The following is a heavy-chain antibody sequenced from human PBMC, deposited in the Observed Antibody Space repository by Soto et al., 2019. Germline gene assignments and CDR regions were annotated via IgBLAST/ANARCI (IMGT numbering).Heavy chain of an antibody. CDR1: GGTFSSYT. V-gene: IGHV1-69*08. D-gene: IGHD6-19*01. CDR3: AREVQFSSGSSGSDY. Sequence: QVQLVQSGAEVKKPGSSVKVSCKASGGTFSSYTISWVRQAPGQGLEWMGRIIPILGIANYAQKFQGRVTITADKSTSTAYMELSGLRSEDTAVYYCAREVQFSSGSSGSDYWGQGTLVPVSS. J-gene: IGHJ4*02. CDR2: IIPILGIA.